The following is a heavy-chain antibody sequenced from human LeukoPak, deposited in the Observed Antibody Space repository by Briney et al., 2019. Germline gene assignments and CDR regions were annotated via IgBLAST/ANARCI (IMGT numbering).Heavy chain of an antibody. J-gene: IGHJ4*02. CDR3: ARGGEYSGSTFDY. CDR1: GGSFSGYY. D-gene: IGHD1-26*01. V-gene: IGHV4-34*01. CDR2: INHSGST. Sequence: PSETLSLTCAVYGGSFSGYYWSWIRQPPGKGLEWIGEINHSGSTNYNPSLKSRVTISVDTSKNQFSLKLSSVTAADTAMYYCARGGEYSGSTFDYWGQGTLVTVSS.